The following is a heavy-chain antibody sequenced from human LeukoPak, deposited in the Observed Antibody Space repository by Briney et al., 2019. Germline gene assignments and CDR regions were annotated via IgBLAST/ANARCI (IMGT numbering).Heavy chain of an antibody. J-gene: IGHJ4*02. Sequence: ASVKVSCKASGYTFTAYYMHWVRQAPGHGLEWMGWINSNSGDTNYAQKFHGRVTMTRDTSISTAYMELTRLTSDDTAVYYCVRLLAEGNYWGQGTLVTVSS. CDR1: GYTFTAYY. CDR3: VRLLAEGNY. CDR2: INSNSGDT. D-gene: IGHD2-15*01. V-gene: IGHV1-2*02.